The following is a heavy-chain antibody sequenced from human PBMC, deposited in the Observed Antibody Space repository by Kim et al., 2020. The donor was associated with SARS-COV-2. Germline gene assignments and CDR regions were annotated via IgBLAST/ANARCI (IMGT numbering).Heavy chain of an antibody. V-gene: IGHV4-39*01. J-gene: IGHJ4*02. CDR3: ARLIKEAEITMVRGVIILLGNYFDY. CDR2: IYYSGST. CDR1: GGSISSSSYY. D-gene: IGHD3-10*01. Sequence: SETLSLTCTVSGGSISSSSYYWGWIRQPPGKGLEWIGSIYYSGSTYYNPSLKSRVTISVDTSKNQFSLKLSSVTAADTAVYYCARLIKEAEITMVRGVIILLGNYFDYWGQGTLVTVSS.